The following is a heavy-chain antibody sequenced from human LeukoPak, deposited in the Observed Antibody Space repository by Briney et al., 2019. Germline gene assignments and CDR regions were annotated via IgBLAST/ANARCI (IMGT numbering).Heavy chain of an antibody. CDR1: GGSISSGDYY. CDR2: IYYSGST. J-gene: IGHJ3*02. Sequence: PSQTLSLTCTVSGGSISSGDYYWSWIRQPPGKGLEWIGYIYYSGSTYYNPSLKSRVTISVDTSKNQFSLKLSSVTAADTAVYYCARSTWGYAIYYDSSGSSRGAFDIWGQGTMVTVSS. CDR3: ARSTWGYAIYYDSSGSSRGAFDI. D-gene: IGHD3-22*01. V-gene: IGHV4-30-4*01.